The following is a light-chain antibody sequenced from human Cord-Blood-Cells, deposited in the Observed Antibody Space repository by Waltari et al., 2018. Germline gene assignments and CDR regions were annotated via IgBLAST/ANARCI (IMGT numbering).Light chain of an antibody. V-gene: IGLV2-23*02. Sequence: SALTQPASVSGSPGQSITISCTGTSSDVGSYNLVSWYQHHPGKAPKLMSYEVSKRPSGVSNRFSGSKSGNTASLTISGLQAEDEADYYCCSYAGSSTVFGGGTKLTVL. CDR3: CSYAGSSTV. CDR2: EVS. CDR1: SSDVGSYNL. J-gene: IGLJ2*01.